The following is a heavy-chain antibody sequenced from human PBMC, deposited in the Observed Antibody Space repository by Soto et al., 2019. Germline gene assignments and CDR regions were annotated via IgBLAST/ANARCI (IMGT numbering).Heavy chain of an antibody. V-gene: IGHV3-30*18. CDR3: AKDQSHSLLDY. Sequence: PGGSLRLSCAASGFTFSSYGMHWVRQAPGKGLEWVAVISYDGSNKYYADSVKGRFTISRDNSKNTLYLQMNSLRAEDTAVYYCAKDQSHSLLDYWGQGTLVTVSS. J-gene: IGHJ4*02. CDR1: GFTFSSYG. CDR2: ISYDGSNK. D-gene: IGHD2-15*01.